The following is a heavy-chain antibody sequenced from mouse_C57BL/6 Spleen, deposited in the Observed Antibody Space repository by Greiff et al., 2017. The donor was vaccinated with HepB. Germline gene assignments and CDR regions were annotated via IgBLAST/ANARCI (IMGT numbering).Heavy chain of an antibody. J-gene: IGHJ2*01. V-gene: IGHV14-4*01. D-gene: IGHD2-1*01. CDR3: TTVGNYFY. Sequence: VQLQQSGAELVRPGASVKLSCTASGFNIKDDYMHWVKQRPEQGLEWIGWIDPENGDTEYASKFQGKATITADTSSNTAYLQLSSLTSEDTAVYYCTTVGNYFYWGQGTTLTVSS. CDR2: IDPENGDT. CDR1: GFNIKDDY.